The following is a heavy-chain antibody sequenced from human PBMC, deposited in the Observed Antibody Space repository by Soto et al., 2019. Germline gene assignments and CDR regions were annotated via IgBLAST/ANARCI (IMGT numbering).Heavy chain of an antibody. CDR2: IHPGGSTI. D-gene: IGHD3-22*01. V-gene: IGHV5-51*01. CDR3: ARGQLFYCSSDGGYLFDF. Sequence: GESMKISCTGSRYSFSSYWIGWVRQQPGKGLEWMGIIHPGGSTIRYSPSFRGHVTFSADKSTRTAFLHWDSLQASDTATYYCARGQLFYCSSDGGYLFDFCGQVTLVIGSS. CDR1: RYSFSSYW. J-gene: IGHJ4*02.